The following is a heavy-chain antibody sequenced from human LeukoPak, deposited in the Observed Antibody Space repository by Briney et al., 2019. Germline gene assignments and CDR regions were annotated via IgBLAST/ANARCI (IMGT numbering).Heavy chain of an antibody. CDR3: VRIRGLGLFDY. CDR1: GDSVSNNRAS. CDR2: TYYRSQWFA. J-gene: IGHJ4*02. V-gene: IGHV6-1*01. Sequence: SQTLSLTCAISGDSVSNNRASWGWIRQSPSRGLEWLGRTYYRSQWFADYAPSVRSRITINPDTSKNQFSLQLNSVTPEDTAVYYCVRIRGLGLFDYWGQGTLVTVSS. D-gene: IGHD1-26*01.